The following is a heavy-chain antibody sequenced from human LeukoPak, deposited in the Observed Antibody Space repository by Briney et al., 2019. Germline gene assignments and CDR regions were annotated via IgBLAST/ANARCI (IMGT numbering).Heavy chain of an antibody. CDR1: GGSISSYY. J-gene: IGHJ4*02. CDR3: ARVDITMVRGDSPYFDY. V-gene: IGHV4-59*08. D-gene: IGHD3-10*01. CDR2: IYYSGST. Sequence: SETLSLTCTVSGGSISSYYWSWIRQPPGKGLEWIGYIYYSGSTYYNPSLKSRVTISVDTSKNQFSLKLSSVTAADTAVYYCARVDITMVRGDSPYFDYWGQGTLVTVSS.